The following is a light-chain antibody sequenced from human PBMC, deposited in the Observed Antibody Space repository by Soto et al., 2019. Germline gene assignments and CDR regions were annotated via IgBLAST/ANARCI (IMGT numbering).Light chain of an antibody. CDR3: QQYGTSPWT. V-gene: IGKV3-20*01. Sequence: EIVMTQSPATLSVSPGERVSLSCRASQSFRNNLAWYQQKPGQAPRVLIYDASTRATGIPDRFSGSGSGTDFTLTISRLEPEDFAVYYCQQYGTSPWTFGQGTKVDI. J-gene: IGKJ1*01. CDR1: QSFRNN. CDR2: DAS.